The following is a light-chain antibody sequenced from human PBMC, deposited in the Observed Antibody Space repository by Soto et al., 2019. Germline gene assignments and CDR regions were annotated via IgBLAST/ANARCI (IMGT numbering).Light chain of an antibody. CDR1: SGHSSYA. Sequence: QSVLTQSPSASASLGASVKLTCTLSSGHSSYAIAWHQQQPEKGPRFLMMIHSDGTHTKGDGIPDRFSGSTSGAERYLTISSLQSEDEADYYCQTWGTGIRLFGGGTKVTVL. J-gene: IGLJ2*01. CDR3: QTWGTGIRL. CDR2: IHSDGTH. V-gene: IGLV4-69*01.